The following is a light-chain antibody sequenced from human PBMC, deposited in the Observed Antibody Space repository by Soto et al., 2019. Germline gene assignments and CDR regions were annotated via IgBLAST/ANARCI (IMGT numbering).Light chain of an antibody. J-gene: IGLJ1*01. CDR3: AAWDDSLNGPYV. CDR2: SNN. CDR1: SSNIGSNT. Sequence: QAVVTQPPSASGTPGQRVTISCSGSSSNIGSNTVNWYQQLPGTAPKLLIYSNNHRPSGVPDRFSGSKSGTSASLAISGLQSEDEADYYCAAWDDSLNGPYVFGTGTKLTVL. V-gene: IGLV1-44*01.